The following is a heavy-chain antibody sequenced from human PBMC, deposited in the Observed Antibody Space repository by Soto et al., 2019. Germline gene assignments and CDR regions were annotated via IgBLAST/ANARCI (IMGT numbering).Heavy chain of an antibody. D-gene: IGHD6-6*01. J-gene: IGHJ4*02. CDR1: GFSISSGCYY. Sequence: SETLSLTCAVSGFSISSGCYYWGWIPQHPGKGLEWIGNINYSGSTNYNPSLKSRATISVDTSKNQSSLRLSSGTAADTAVFYCASRGASIAAPFGYWGQETLVPASS. V-gene: IGHV4-61*01. CDR2: INYSGST. CDR3: ASRGASIAAPFGY.